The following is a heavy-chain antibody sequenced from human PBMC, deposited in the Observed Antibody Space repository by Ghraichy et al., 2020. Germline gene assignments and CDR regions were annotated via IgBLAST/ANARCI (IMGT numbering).Heavy chain of an antibody. V-gene: IGHV4-59*01. CDR3: ARALYSSSWHNSEGGTDAFDI. Sequence: SETLSLTCTVSGGSISSYYWSWIRQPPGKGLEWIGYIYYSGSTNYNPSLKSRVTISVDTSKNQFSLKLSSVTAADTAVYYCARALYSSSWHNSEGGTDAFDIWGQGTMVTVSS. CDR1: GGSISSYY. CDR2: IYYSGST. D-gene: IGHD6-13*01. J-gene: IGHJ3*02.